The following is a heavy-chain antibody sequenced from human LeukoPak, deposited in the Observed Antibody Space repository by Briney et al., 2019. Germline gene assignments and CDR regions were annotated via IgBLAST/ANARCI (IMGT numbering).Heavy chain of an antibody. V-gene: IGHV1-69*13. D-gene: IGHD2-2*01. J-gene: IGHJ6*02. CDR1: GGTFSSYA. CDR2: IIPIFGTA. CDR3: ARRGVGYCSSTSCYYPDDYYGMDV. Sequence: SVKVSCKASGGTFSSYAISWVRQAPGQGLEWMGGIIPIFGTANYAQKFQGRVTITADESTSTAYMELSSLRSEDTAVFYCARRGVGYCSSTSCYYPDDYYGMDVWGQGTTVTVSS.